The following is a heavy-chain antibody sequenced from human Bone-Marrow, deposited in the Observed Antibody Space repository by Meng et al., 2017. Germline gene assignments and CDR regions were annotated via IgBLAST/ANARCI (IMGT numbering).Heavy chain of an antibody. CDR3: AGTKWRGGLGGFDP. CDR1: GGSITDYS. D-gene: IGHD5-12*01. CDR2: IYHTGTT. V-gene: IGHV4-59*01. Sequence: SETLSLTCTVSGGSITDYSWSWIRQPPGEGLEWIAYIYHTGTTNYTPSLKSRVTISIDTSKNHFSLKLASVTSADTATYFCAGTKWRGGLGGFDPWGQGTLVTVSS. J-gene: IGHJ5*02.